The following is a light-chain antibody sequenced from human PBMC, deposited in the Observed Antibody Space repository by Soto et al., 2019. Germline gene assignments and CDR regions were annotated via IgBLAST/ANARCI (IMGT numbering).Light chain of an antibody. CDR2: ATS. CDR1: QGIAPY. V-gene: IGKV1-27*01. CDR3: QKYNSAPLT. Sequence: DVQMTQSPSSLSAFVVDRVTITCRASQGIAPYLAWFQQKPGKVPKLLIYATSTLQSGVPSRFSGSGSGTDFTLTISSLQPEDVVTYYCQKYNSAPLTFGGGTKVEIK. J-gene: IGKJ4*01.